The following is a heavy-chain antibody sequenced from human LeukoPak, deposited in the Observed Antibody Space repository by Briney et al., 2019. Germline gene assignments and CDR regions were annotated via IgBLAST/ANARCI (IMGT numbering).Heavy chain of an antibody. CDR1: SGSINNYY. Sequence: PSETLSLTCTVSSGSINNYYWSWLRQPPGKGLEWIGYIYCSGSTNYNPSLESRVTISVDTSKNQFSLKLSSVTAADTAVYYCARHRVGYFYYYGMDVWGQGSTVTVSS. D-gene: IGHD3-22*01. V-gene: IGHV4-59*08. J-gene: IGHJ6*02. CDR2: IYCSGST. CDR3: ARHRVGYFYYYGMDV.